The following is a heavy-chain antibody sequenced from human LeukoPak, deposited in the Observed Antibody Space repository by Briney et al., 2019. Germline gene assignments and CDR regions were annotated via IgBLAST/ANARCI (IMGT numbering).Heavy chain of an antibody. CDR3: ARGSWYPNHYYGMDV. V-gene: IGHV1-69*04. CDR2: IIPILGIA. CDR1: GYTFTGYY. Sequence: GASVKVSCKASGYTFTGYYMHWVRQAPGQGLEWMGRIIPILGIANYAQKFQGRVTITADKSTSTAYMELSSLRSGDTAVYYCARGSWYPNHYYGMDVWGQGTTVTVSS. J-gene: IGHJ6*02. D-gene: IGHD6-13*01.